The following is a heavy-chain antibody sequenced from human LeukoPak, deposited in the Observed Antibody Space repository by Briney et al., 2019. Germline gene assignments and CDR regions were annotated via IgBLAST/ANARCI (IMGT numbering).Heavy chain of an antibody. Sequence: PGTSLRLSCAASGFTFSGHGMHWVRQAPGKGLEWVAVISYDRANKYYADSVRGRFTISRDSSKNTLYLQMNSLRAEDTAVYYCAKGRDYSSSWLDYWGQGTLVTVSS. CDR1: GFTFSGHG. CDR3: AKGRDYSSSWLDY. D-gene: IGHD6-13*01. CDR2: ISYDRANK. V-gene: IGHV3-30*18. J-gene: IGHJ4*02.